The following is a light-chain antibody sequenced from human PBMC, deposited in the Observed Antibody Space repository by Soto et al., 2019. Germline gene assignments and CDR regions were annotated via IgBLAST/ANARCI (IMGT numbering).Light chain of an antibody. V-gene: IGKV3-20*01. J-gene: IGKJ1*01. CDR3: QQYGSSPPYM. CDR1: QSLSTNY. Sequence: EIVLTQSPGTLSLSPGERATLSCRASQSLSTNYLAWYQQKLGQAPRLLIYGASTRATGIPDRFSGSGSGTDFTLTISRLEPEDFAVYFCQQYGSSPPYMFGQGTKVEIK. CDR2: GAS.